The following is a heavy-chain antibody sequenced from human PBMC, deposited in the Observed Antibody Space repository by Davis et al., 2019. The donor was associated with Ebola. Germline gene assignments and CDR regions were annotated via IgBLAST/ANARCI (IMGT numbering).Heavy chain of an antibody. CDR3: TTTTTHFDY. Sequence: PGGSLRLSCAASGFTVSSNCMTWVRQAPGKGLEWVAVISYDGSNKYYADSVKGRFTISRDNSKNTLYLQMNSLRAEDTAVYYCTTTTTHFDYWGQGTLVTVSS. CDR1: GFTVSSNC. CDR2: ISYDGSNK. V-gene: IGHV3-30*03. J-gene: IGHJ4*02. D-gene: IGHD1-26*01.